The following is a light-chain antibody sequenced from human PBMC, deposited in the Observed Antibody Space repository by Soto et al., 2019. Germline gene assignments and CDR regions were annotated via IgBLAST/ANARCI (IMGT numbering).Light chain of an antibody. CDR2: GAS. CDR3: QQYGSLSIT. J-gene: IGKJ5*01. CDR1: EISYRGY. V-gene: IGKV3-20*01. Sequence: LTQPPDTLSLSAGERATLLCGSSEISYRGYLAWYQQKPGQAPRLLIYGASSRATGIPDRFSGSGSGTDFTLTISRLEPEDFAVYYCQQYGSLSITFGQGTRLEIK.